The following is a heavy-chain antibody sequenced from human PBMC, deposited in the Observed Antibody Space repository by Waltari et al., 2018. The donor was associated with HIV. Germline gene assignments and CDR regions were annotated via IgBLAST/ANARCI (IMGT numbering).Heavy chain of an antibody. J-gene: IGHJ4*02. CDR2: ISSNSVYI. D-gene: IGHD4-17*01. CDR3: ATTVTTRGTFDY. CDR1: GFSFRRYA. Sequence: VQLVESGGGLVKPGGSLRLSCEASGFSFRRYAMNWVRQAPGKGLQWRSYISSNSVYIYYVHSGQGRFTISRDNAKSSVFLQMDNVRDEDTATYYCATTVTTRGTFDYWGQGTVVAV. V-gene: IGHV3-21*02.